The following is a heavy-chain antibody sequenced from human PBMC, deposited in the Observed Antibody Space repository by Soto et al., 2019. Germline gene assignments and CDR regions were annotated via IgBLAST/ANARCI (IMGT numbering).Heavy chain of an antibody. CDR3: ARGLFDFWSGSNWFDP. D-gene: IGHD3-3*01. J-gene: IGHJ5*02. CDR2: IYHSGST. Sequence: ETLSLTCTVSGVSINSANWWTWVRQSPGKGLEWIGEIYHSGSTNFNPSLKSRVTISVDTSKNQFSLKLSSVTAADTAVYYCARGLFDFWSGSNWFDPWGQGTLVTVSS. V-gene: IGHV4-4*02. CDR1: GVSINSANW.